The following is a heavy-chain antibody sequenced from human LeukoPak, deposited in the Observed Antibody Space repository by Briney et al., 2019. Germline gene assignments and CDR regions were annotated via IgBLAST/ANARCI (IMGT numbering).Heavy chain of an antibody. CDR3: ARDEHGDFQGFDY. D-gene: IGHD4-17*01. CDR1: GGSISSYY. V-gene: IGHV4-59*01. J-gene: IGHJ4*02. CDR2: ISYSGST. Sequence: SETLSLTCTVSGGSISSYYWSWIRQPPGKGLEWIGYISYSGSTNYNPSLKSRVTLSLDTSKSQFALKMTSVIAADTAVYYCARDEHGDFQGFDYWGQGTRVTVSS.